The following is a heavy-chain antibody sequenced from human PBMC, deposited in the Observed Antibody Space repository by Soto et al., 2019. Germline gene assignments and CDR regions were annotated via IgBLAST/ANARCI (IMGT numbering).Heavy chain of an antibody. Sequence: QVQLVQSGAEVKKPGASVKVSCKASGYTFTNYHIHWVRQATGQGLEWMGWMNPNSGDTGYAQKFQGRVTMTRDTSLTAAYMGLSGLRSEDTAGYYCARGGGGRWYSGDYWGQGTLVTVSS. J-gene: IGHJ4*02. CDR3: ARGGGGRWYSGDY. D-gene: IGHD6-13*01. CDR1: GYTFTNYH. V-gene: IGHV1-8*01. CDR2: MNPNSGDT.